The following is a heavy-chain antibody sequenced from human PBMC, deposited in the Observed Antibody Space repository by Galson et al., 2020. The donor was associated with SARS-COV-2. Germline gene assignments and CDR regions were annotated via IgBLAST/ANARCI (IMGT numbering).Heavy chain of an antibody. CDR1: GFSLSDTTMG. Sequence: SGPTLVKPTETLTLTCTVSGFSLSDTTMGVRWIRQPPGQALEWLAHIFSDDEKTYNTSLKNRLTISKDTSKSQVVLIMTNMGPVDTATYFCARISGGSGSYYNDYFDFWGLGTLVTVSS. D-gene: IGHD3-10*01. V-gene: IGHV2-26*01. CDR2: IFSDDEK. CDR3: ARISGGSGSYYNDYFDF. J-gene: IGHJ4*02.